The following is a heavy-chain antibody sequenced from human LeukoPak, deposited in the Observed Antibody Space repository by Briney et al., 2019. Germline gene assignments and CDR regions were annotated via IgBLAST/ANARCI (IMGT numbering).Heavy chain of an antibody. CDR3: AREIEYCTNGVCFPWFDP. CDR2: ISAYNGNT. J-gene: IGHJ5*02. V-gene: IGHV1-18*01. Sequence: ASVKVSCKASGYTFTSYGISWVRQAPGQGLEWMGWISAYNGNTNYAQKLQGRVTMTTDTSTSTAYIELRSLRSDDTAVHYCAREIEYCTNGVCFPWFDPWGQGTLVTVSS. CDR1: GYTFTSYG. D-gene: IGHD2-8*01.